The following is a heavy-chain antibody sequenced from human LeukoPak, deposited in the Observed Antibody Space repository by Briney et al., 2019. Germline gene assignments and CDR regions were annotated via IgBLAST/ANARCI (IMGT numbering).Heavy chain of an antibody. CDR3: ARDAGDSNDYYYGVDV. Sequence: PSETLSLTCTVSGGSISSGNHYWSWIRQPAGKGLEWIGRISTSGSTNYNPSLKSRVTISVDTSKNQFSLKLSAVTAADTAVYYCARDAGDSNDYYYGVDVWGQGTTVTVSS. CDR2: ISTSGST. V-gene: IGHV4-61*02. J-gene: IGHJ6*02. CDR1: GGSISSGNHY. D-gene: IGHD3-22*01.